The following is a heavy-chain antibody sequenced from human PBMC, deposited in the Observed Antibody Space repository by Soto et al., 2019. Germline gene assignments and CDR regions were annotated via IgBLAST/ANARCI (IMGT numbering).Heavy chain of an antibody. CDR1: GFTFSSYD. CDR2: IGTAGDT. J-gene: IGHJ4*02. D-gene: IGHD3-3*01. CDR3: ARSSYYDFWSGYYHYDY. Sequence: GGSLRLSCAASGFTFSSYDMHWVRQATGKGLEWVSAIGTAGDTYYPGSVKGRFTISRENAKNSLYLQMNSLRAEDTAVYYCARSSYYDFWSGYYHYDYWGQETLVTVSS. V-gene: IGHV3-13*01.